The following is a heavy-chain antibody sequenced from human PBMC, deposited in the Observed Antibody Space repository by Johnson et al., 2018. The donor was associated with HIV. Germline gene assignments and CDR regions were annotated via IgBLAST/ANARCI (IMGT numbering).Heavy chain of an antibody. J-gene: IGHJ3*02. Sequence: EMQLVESGGGVVRPGGSLRLSCAASGFTFDDYGMSWVRQAPGKGLEWVSGLNWNGGSTGYADSVKGRFTISRDNSKNTLYLQMNSLRAEDTAVYYCAKEEGLAAAGTGEAFDIWGQGTMVTVSS. CDR2: LNWNGGST. CDR1: GFTFDDYG. CDR3: AKEEGLAAAGTGEAFDI. V-gene: IGHV3-20*04. D-gene: IGHD6-13*01.